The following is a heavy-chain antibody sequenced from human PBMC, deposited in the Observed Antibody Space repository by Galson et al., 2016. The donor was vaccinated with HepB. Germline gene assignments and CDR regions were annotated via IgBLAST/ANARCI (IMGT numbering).Heavy chain of an antibody. J-gene: IGHJ4*02. Sequence: ETLSLTCTVAGDSFNSDYGSWIRQPPGKGLEWIGYIYYSGSTSYNPSLDSRVTISMDTSKSQFSLQLTSVTASDTAVYYWARGGIAMGLDYWGPGTLVAVSS. CDR1: GDSFNSDY. CDR2: IYYSGST. V-gene: IGHV4-59*01. D-gene: IGHD5-24*01. CDR3: ARGGIAMGLDY.